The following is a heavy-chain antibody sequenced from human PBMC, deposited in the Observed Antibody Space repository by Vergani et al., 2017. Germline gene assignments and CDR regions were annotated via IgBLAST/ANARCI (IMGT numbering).Heavy chain of an antibody. CDR3: ARDPNDDGIPDYYYYMDV. J-gene: IGHJ6*03. V-gene: IGHV3-43*01. D-gene: IGHD1-1*01. Sequence: EVQLVESGGVVVQPGGSLRLSCAASGFTFDDYTMHWVRQAPGKGLEWVSLISWDGGSTYYADSVKGRFTISRDNSKNSLYLQMNSLRTEDTALYYCARDPNDDGIPDYYYYMDVWGKGTTVTVSS. CDR2: ISWDGGST. CDR1: GFTFDDYT.